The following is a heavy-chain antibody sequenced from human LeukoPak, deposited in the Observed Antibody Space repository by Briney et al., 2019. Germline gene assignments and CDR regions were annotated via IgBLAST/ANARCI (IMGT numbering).Heavy chain of an antibody. CDR2: ISSSGSTI. CDR3: ARRGYSKRSNWFDP. J-gene: IGHJ5*02. Sequence: GGSPRLSCTASGFTFSDYYMSWIRQAPGKGLEWVSYISSSGSTIYYADSVKGRFTISRDNAKNSLYLQMNSLRAEDTAVYYCARRGYSKRSNWFDPWGQGTLVTVSS. D-gene: IGHD6-13*01. V-gene: IGHV3-11*01. CDR1: GFTFSDYY.